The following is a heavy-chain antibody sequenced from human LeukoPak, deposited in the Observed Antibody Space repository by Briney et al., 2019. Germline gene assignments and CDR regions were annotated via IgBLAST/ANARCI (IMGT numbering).Heavy chain of an antibody. D-gene: IGHD3-22*01. V-gene: IGHV1-69*05. Sequence: ASVKVSCKASGGTFSRYAISWVRQAPGRGLEWMGGIIPIFGTANYAQKFQGRVTITTDESTSTAYMELSNLRSEDTAVYYCARAGGYYYVQYYFDYWVQGTLVTVSS. CDR3: ARAGGYYYVQYYFDY. CDR1: GGTFSRYA. J-gene: IGHJ4*02. CDR2: IIPIFGTA.